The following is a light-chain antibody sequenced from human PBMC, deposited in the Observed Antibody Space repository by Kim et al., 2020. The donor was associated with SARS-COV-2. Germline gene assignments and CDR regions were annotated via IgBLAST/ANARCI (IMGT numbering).Light chain of an antibody. V-gene: IGKV1-5*03. CDR2: KAS. CDR1: HIISSW. Sequence: DIQMTQSPSTLSASVGDRVTITCRASHIISSWLAWYQQKPGKAPKLLIYKASSLESGVPSRFSGSGSGTEFTLTISSLQPDDFATYYCQHYNGYSPTFGQGTKLEI. CDR3: QHYNGYSPT. J-gene: IGKJ2*01.